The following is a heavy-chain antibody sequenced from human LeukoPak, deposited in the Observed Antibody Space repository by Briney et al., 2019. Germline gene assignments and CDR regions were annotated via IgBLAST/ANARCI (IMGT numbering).Heavy chain of an antibody. Sequence: SVKVSCKASGGTFSSYTISWVRQAPGQGLEWMGRIIPILGIANYAQKFQGRVTITADKSTSTAYMELGSLRSEDTAVYYCARLNVVEMATASRGAFDIWGQGTMVTVSS. CDR3: ARLNVVEMATASRGAFDI. CDR2: IIPILGIA. CDR1: GGTFSSYT. J-gene: IGHJ3*02. D-gene: IGHD5-24*01. V-gene: IGHV1-69*02.